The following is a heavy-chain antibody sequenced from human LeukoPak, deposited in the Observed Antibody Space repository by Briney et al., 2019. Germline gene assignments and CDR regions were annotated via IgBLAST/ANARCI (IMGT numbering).Heavy chain of an antibody. CDR3: ARDGSAGGGYRP. CDR1: GGSISSSSYY. CDR2: IYYSGST. D-gene: IGHD3-10*01. Sequence: SETLSLTWTVSGGSISSSSYYWGWIRQPPGKGLEWIGSIYYSGSTYYNPSLKSRVTISVDTSKNQFSLKLSSVTAADTAVYYCARDGSAGGGYRPWGQGTLVTVSS. J-gene: IGHJ5*02. V-gene: IGHV4-39*07.